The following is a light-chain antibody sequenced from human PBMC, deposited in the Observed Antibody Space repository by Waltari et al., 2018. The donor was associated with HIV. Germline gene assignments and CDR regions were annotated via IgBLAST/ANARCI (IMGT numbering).Light chain of an antibody. CDR1: QDISYH. J-gene: IGKJ1*01. CDR3: QQYHHLPWA. Sequence: DIQMTQSPSSLSASVGDRVTISCQASQDISYHLNWYQQKPGKAPNLLIYDETNLETGAPSRFSGSGSGTDFTFTISSLQPADIATYYCQQYHHLPWAFGQGTKVEF. V-gene: IGKV1-33*01. CDR2: DET.